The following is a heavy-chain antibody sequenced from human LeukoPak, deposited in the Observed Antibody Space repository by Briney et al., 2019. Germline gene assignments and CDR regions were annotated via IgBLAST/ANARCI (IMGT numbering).Heavy chain of an antibody. Sequence: SETLSLICTVSGGSISSSSYYWGWIRQPPGKGLEWIGSIYYSGSTYYNPSLKSRVTISVDTSKNQFSLKLSSVTAADTAVYYCARDKGSRSSLRYYYGMDVWGQGTTVTVSS. V-gene: IGHV4-39*02. CDR3: ARDKGSRSSLRYYYGMDV. D-gene: IGHD6-6*01. J-gene: IGHJ6*02. CDR1: GGSISSSSYY. CDR2: IYYSGST.